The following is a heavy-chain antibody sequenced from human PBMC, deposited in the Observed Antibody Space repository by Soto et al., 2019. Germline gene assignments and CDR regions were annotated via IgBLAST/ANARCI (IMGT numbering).Heavy chain of an antibody. CDR2: IYYSGST. CDR3: SRHAPPSCVERDY. J-gene: IGHJ4*02. CDR1: AGSISTYY. Sequence: SETLSLTCTVSAGSISTYYWSWIRQPPGKGLEWIGNIYYSGSTNYNPSLKSRVTISVDTSKNQFSLKLSSVTAADTAVYYCSRHAPPSCVERDYWGQRTLVIVSS. D-gene: IGHD2-2*01. V-gene: IGHV4-59*08.